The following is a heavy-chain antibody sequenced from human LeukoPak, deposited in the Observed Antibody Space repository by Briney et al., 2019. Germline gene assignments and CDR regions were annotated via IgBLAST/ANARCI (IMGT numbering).Heavy chain of an antibody. CDR1: GFTFSSCE. CDR3: AKRGGRYYF. D-gene: IGHD3-16*01. V-gene: IGHV3-48*03. CDR2: ISSSGSTI. J-gene: IGHJ4*02. Sequence: GGSLRLSCAASGFTFSSCEMNWVRQAPGKGLEWVSCISSSGSTIYYADSVKGRFTISRDNAKNSLYLQMNSLRAEDTAVYYCAKRGGRYYFWYLGTRVTVSS.